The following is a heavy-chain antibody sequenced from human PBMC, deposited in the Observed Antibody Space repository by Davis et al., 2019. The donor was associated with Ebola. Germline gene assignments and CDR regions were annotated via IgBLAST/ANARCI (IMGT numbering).Heavy chain of an antibody. CDR1: GYTFTSNG. CDR3: ARDAVVVVAAWGTATTQAGYNSHGY. V-gene: IGHV1-18*04. D-gene: IGHD2-15*01. J-gene: IGHJ4*02. CDR2: ISAYNGNT. Sequence: ASVKVSCKASGYTFTSNGISWVRQAPGQGLEWMGWISAYNGNTKYAETLQDRVTMTTDTSTSTAYMELRSLRSDDTAVYYCARDAVVVVAAWGTATTQAGYNSHGYWGQGTLVTVSS.